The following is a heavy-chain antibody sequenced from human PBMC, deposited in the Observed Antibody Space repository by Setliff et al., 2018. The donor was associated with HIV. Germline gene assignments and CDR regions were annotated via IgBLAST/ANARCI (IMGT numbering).Heavy chain of an antibody. CDR3: VRAFDQYFHN. CDR1: GYYPSNDY. J-gene: IGHJ1*01. V-gene: IGHV1-46*01. CDR2: VHPSHDILGSNA. D-gene: IGHD3-9*01. Sequence: GASVKVSCKTFGYYPSNDYMHWARQAPGRGLDGLGVVHPSHDILGSNADYAQKFQGRISITLDSSGNTLFLELGPLRSDDSATYYVVRAFDQYFHNWGQGTVVTVSS.